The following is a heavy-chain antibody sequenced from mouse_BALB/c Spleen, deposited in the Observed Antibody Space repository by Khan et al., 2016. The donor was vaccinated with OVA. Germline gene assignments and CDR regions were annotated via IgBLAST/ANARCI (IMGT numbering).Heavy chain of an antibody. V-gene: IGHV1-5*01. CDR2: IYPGNSDT. CDR3: TRAGYGAFAY. CDR1: GYIFTSYW. Sequence: VQLQQSGTVLARPGASVKMSCKASGYIFTSYWMHWVTQRPGQGLEWIGGIYPGNSDTDYNQKFKDKAKLTAVTSASTAYMELSSLSNEDSGVXYGTRAGYGAFAYWGQGTLVTVSA. D-gene: IGHD1-1*01. J-gene: IGHJ3*01.